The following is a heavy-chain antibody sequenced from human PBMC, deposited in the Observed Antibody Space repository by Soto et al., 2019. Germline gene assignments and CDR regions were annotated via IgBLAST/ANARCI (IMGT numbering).Heavy chain of an antibody. J-gene: IGHJ6*02. CDR2: IGTAGDT. Sequence: GGSLRLSCAASGFTFSSYDMHWVRQATGKGLEWVSAIGTAGDTYYPGSVKGRFTISRENAKNSLYLQMNSLRAGDTAVYYCARGDYGSGSYRYYYGMDVWGQGATVTVSS. CDR1: GFTFSSYD. D-gene: IGHD3-10*01. V-gene: IGHV3-13*01. CDR3: ARGDYGSGSYRYYYGMDV.